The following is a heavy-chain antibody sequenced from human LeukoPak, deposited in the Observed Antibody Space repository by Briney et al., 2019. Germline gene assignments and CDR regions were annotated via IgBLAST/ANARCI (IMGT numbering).Heavy chain of an antibody. V-gene: IGHV3-7*01. Sequence: GSLRLSCAASGFTFSTYWMSWVRQAPGKGLEWVANIKQDGSEKYYVDSVKGRFTISRDNAKNSLYLQMNSLRAEDTAVYYCARDPDYYGSGSYYKKGDLDYWGQGTLVTVSS. D-gene: IGHD3-10*01. CDR2: IKQDGSEK. CDR3: ARDPDYYGSGSYYKKGDLDY. CDR1: GFTFSTYW. J-gene: IGHJ4*02.